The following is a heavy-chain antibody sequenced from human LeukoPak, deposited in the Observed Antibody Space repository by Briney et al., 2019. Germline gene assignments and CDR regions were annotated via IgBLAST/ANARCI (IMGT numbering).Heavy chain of an antibody. D-gene: IGHD3-10*01. Sequence: GGSLRLSCAAPRFTFSSYALHWVRQAPGKGLEWVALISYDGSNKYYADSVKGRFTISRDNSKNTLYLQMNSLRADDTAVYYCARDKNGGAFDYCGQGTLVTVSS. CDR3: ARDKNGGAFDY. J-gene: IGHJ4*02. V-gene: IGHV3-30-3*01. CDR1: RFTFSSYA. CDR2: ISYDGSNK.